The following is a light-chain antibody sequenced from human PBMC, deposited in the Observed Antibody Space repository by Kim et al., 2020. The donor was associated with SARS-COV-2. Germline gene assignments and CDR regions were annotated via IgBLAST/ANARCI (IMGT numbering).Light chain of an antibody. V-gene: IGLV2-8*01. CDR3: SSYAGSNNLV. CDR2: EVS. J-gene: IGLJ2*01. Sequence: GQSGTLSCTGTSGGVGGYNFVSWYEQHPGKAPKLMIYEVSKRPSGVPDRFSGSKSGNTASLTVSGLQAEDEADYYCSSYAGSNNLVFGGGTQLTVL. CDR1: SGGVGGYNF.